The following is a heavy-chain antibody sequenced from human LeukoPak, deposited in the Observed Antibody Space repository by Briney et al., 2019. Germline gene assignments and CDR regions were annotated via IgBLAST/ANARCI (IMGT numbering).Heavy chain of an antibody. J-gene: IGHJ4*02. D-gene: IGHD2-2*01. CDR2: ISTGGNT. V-gene: IGHV4-4*07. CDR1: GGSISGYN. Sequence: PSETLSLTCTVSGGSISGYNWNWIRQPAGKGLEWTGRISTGGNTAYNPSLKSRITLSLDTTKNQLSLNLTSVTAADTAMYYCARSLVGSTYFDYWGQGTLVTVSS. CDR3: ARSLVGSTYFDY.